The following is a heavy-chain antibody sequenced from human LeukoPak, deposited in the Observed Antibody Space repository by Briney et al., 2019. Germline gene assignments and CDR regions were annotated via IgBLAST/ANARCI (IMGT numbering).Heavy chain of an antibody. CDR1: GGSISSSSYY. Sequence: PSETLSLTCIVSGGSISSSSYYWGWIRQPPGKGLEWIGSIYYSGSTYYNPSLKSRVTISVDTSKNQFSLKLSSVTAADTAVYYCARLYVVVVAATLYNWFDPWGQGTLVTVSS. V-gene: IGHV4-39*01. J-gene: IGHJ5*02. D-gene: IGHD2-15*01. CDR2: IYYSGST. CDR3: ARLYVVVVAATLYNWFDP.